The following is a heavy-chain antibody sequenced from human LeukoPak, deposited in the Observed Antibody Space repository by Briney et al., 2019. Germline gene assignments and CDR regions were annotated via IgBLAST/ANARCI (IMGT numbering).Heavy chain of an antibody. CDR2: IYSGGST. Sequence: GGSLRPSCAASGFTVSSNYMSWVRQAPGKGLEWVSVIYSGGSTYYADSVKGRFTISRDNSKNTLYLQMNSLRAEDTAVYYCARDSHYGSGNSGYWGQGTLVTVSS. D-gene: IGHD3-10*01. CDR1: GFTVSSNY. CDR3: ARDSHYGSGNSGY. V-gene: IGHV3-66*01. J-gene: IGHJ4*02.